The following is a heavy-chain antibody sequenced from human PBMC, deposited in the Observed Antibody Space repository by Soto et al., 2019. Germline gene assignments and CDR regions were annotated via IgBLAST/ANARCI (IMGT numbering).Heavy chain of an antibody. J-gene: IGHJ3*02. D-gene: IGHD1-26*01. CDR2: ISGSGGST. CDR1: GFTFSSYA. Sequence: PGGSLRLSCAASGFTFSSYAMSWVRQAPGKGLEWVSAISGSGGSTYYADSVKGRFTISRDNSKNTLYLQMNSLRAEDTAVYYCAKDWNVGATYLADAFDIWGQGTMVTVSS. V-gene: IGHV3-23*01. CDR3: AKDWNVGATYLADAFDI.